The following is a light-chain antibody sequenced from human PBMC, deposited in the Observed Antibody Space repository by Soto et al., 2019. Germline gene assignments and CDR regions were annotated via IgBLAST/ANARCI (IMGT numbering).Light chain of an antibody. Sequence: EIVLTQSPGTLSLSPGERATLSCRASQSVRSNFLAWYQEKPGQAPRLLIYGASSRATDIPDRFSGSGSGTDFTLTISRLEPEDFAVYYCRQYGYSLGFAFGGGTKVEIK. CDR3: RQYGYSLGFA. V-gene: IGKV3-20*01. J-gene: IGKJ4*01. CDR1: QSVRSNF. CDR2: GAS.